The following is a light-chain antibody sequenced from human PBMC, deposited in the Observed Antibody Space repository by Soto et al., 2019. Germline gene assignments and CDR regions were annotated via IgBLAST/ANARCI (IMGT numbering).Light chain of an antibody. CDR3: QQYNTYPLT. CDR2: KAS. CDR1: EGISSG. J-gene: IGKJ4*01. Sequence: DIQMTQSPSTLSASVGDRVSITCRASEGISSGLAWYQQKPGKAPKILINKASNLESGVPSRFSGSGSGTEFTLTISSLQPDDFATYYCQQYNTYPLTFGGGTKVEIK. V-gene: IGKV1-5*03.